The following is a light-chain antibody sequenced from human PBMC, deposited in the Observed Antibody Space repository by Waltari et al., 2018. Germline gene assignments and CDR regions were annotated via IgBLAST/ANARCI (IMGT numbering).Light chain of an antibody. CDR1: QSCRSSY. V-gene: IGKV3-20*01. CDR2: GAS. J-gene: IGKJ3*01. CDR3: QQYVNTRLT. Sequence: ETVLTQSPGTLSLSPGERATLPCRASQSCRSSYVAGYQQKPGQAPRRLIYGASSRATGIPDRFSGSRSGTDFTLTISRLEPEDFAVYYCQQYVNTRLTFGPGTKVDIK.